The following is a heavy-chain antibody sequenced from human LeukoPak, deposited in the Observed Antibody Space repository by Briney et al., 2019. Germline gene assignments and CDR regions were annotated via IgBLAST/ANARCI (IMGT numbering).Heavy chain of an antibody. J-gene: IGHJ6*03. CDR3: ARAEGRGDTKNYYYYYMDV. CDR2: FDPEGGET. V-gene: IGHV1-24*01. Sequence: GASVKVSCKVSGYTLTELSMHWVRQAPGKGLEWMGGFDPEGGETIYAQKFQGRVTIMADKSTTTSYMELSRLRSEDTAVYYCARAEGRGDTKNYYYYYMDVWGKGTTVTVSS. CDR1: GYTLTELS. D-gene: IGHD5-12*01.